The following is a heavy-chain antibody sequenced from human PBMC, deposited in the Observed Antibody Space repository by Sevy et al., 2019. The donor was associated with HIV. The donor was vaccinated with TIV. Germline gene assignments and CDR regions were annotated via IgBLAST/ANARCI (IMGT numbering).Heavy chain of an antibody. Sequence: GGSLRLSCAAFGFPFSNAWMNWVRQAPGKGLEWVGRIKSKTDGGTTDYAAPLKGRFTISRDDSKNTLYLQMNSLKSEDTAVYYCSTEGLYCSGGSWSSEGFDFRGQGTLVTVSS. V-gene: IGHV3-15*01. CDR2: IKSKTDGGTT. D-gene: IGHD2-15*01. J-gene: IGHJ4*02. CDR3: STEGLYCSGGSWSSEGFDF. CDR1: GFPFSNAW.